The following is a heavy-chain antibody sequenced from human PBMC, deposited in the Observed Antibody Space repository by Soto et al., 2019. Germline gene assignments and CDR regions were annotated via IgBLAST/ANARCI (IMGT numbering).Heavy chain of an antibody. J-gene: IGHJ6*02. Sequence: GGSLRLSCATSGFTFSSYSMNWVRQAPGMGLEWVSSISSSSRYIYYADSVRGRFTISRDNAKNSLYLQINSLRAEDTAVYYGARDRLVAATSAPPYCYYGMDVWGQGTTVTVS. D-gene: IGHD2-15*01. V-gene: IGHV3-21*01. CDR3: ARDRLVAATSAPPYCYYGMDV. CDR1: GFTFSSYS. CDR2: ISSSSRYI.